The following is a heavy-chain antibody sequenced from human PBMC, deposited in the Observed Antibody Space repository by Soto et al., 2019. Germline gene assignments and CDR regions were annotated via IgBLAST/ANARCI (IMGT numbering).Heavy chain of an antibody. Sequence: LRLSCTASGFPFSDSYMAWIRQAPGKGLEEIATISSTGSTPYYADSVKGRFTISRDNAQNSLYLEMNNLRAEDTAVYYCARGQQLVANWLDPWGQGILVTVSS. J-gene: IGHJ5*02. D-gene: IGHD6-6*01. CDR1: GFPFSDSY. CDR3: ARGQQLVANWLDP. CDR2: ISSTGSTP. V-gene: IGHV3-11*01.